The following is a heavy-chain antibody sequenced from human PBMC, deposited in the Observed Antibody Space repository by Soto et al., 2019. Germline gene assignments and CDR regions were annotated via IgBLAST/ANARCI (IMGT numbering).Heavy chain of an antibody. CDR1: GFTFSSYS. CDR2: ISSSGSTI. Sequence: GGSLRLSCAASGFTFSSYSMNWVRQAPGKGLEWVSYISSSGSTIYYADSVKGRFTISRDNAKNSLYLQMNSLRDEDTAVYYCARDQGPLRFSVSLYYYGMDVWGQGTTVTVSS. V-gene: IGHV3-48*02. D-gene: IGHD3-3*01. J-gene: IGHJ6*02. CDR3: ARDQGPLRFSVSLYYYGMDV.